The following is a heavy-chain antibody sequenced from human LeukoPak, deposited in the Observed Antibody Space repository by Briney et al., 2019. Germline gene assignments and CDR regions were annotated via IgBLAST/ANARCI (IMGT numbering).Heavy chain of an antibody. D-gene: IGHD3-10*01. CDR2: ISYDGSNK. CDR1: GFTFSSYA. J-gene: IGHJ5*02. V-gene: IGHV3-30*04. Sequence: GGSLRLSCAASGFTFSSYAMHWVRQAPGKGLEWVAVISYDGSNKYYADSVKGRFTISRDNSKNTLYLQMNSLRAEDTAAYYCARDRHYYGSGSENWFDPWGQGTLVTVSS. CDR3: ARDRHYYGSGSENWFDP.